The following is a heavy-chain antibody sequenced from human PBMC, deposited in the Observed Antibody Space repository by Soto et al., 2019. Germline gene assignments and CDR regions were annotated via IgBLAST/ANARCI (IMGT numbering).Heavy chain of an antibody. V-gene: IGHV5-51*01. CDR2: IYPSDSDT. J-gene: IGHJ4*02. CDR3: ARGGVSTRTFDY. Sequence: GESLKISCNGPGYNFAGYWIAWVRQMPGKGLELMGIIYPSDSDTRYRPSFQGQVTISADKSISSAYLQWSSLRASDTAMYYCARGGVSTRTFDYWGQGTPVTV. CDR1: GYNFAGYW. D-gene: IGHD3-3*01.